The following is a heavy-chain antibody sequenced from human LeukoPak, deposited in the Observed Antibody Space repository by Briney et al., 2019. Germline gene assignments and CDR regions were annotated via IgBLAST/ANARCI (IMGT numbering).Heavy chain of an antibody. CDR2: IYSGGST. Sequence: GGSLRLSCAASGFTVSSNYMSWVRQAPGRGLEWVSVIYSGGSTYYADSVKGRFTISRDNSKNTLFLQMNSLRAEDMAVYYCARGSYYDFWSGYYRGDYFDYWGQGTLVTVSS. V-gene: IGHV3-66*01. CDR3: ARGSYYDFWSGYYRGDYFDY. D-gene: IGHD3-3*01. CDR1: GFTVSSNY. J-gene: IGHJ4*02.